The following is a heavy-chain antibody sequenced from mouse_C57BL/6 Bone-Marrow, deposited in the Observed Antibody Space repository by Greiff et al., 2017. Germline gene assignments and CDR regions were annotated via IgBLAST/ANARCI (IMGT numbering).Heavy chain of an antibody. CDR2: INPSSGYT. V-gene: IGHV1-7*01. Sequence: QVQLQQSGAELVKPGASVKLSCKASGYTFTSYWMHWVKQRPGQGLEWIGYINPSSGYTKYNQKFKDKATLTADKSSSPAYMQLSSLTYEDSAVYYCASDYYGSCPDYWGQGTTLTVSS. D-gene: IGHD1-1*01. J-gene: IGHJ2*01. CDR3: ASDYYGSCPDY. CDR1: GYTFTSYW.